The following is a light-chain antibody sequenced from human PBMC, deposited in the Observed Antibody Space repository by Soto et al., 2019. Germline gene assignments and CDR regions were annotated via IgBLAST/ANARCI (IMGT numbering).Light chain of an antibody. J-gene: IGKJ5*01. CDR3: QHYDSLPIT. V-gene: IGKV3-20*01. CDR2: GEY. CDR1: QSVSSSY. Sequence: EIVLTQSPGTLSLSPGERATISCMASQSVSSSYLAWYQQKHGQPNRIIIYGEYSRATGITDRFSGSGSGTDFTLTIRRMEPEDFAVFYCQHYDSLPITFGQGKRLEIK.